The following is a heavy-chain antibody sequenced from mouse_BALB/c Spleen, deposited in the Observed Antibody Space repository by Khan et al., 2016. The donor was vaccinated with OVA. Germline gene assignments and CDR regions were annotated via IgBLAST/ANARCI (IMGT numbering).Heavy chain of an antibody. V-gene: IGHV1S136*01. J-gene: IGHJ2*01. CDR2: IYPYNDDT. CDR1: GYTFTSYV. CDR3: ARNYWCDLYFDY. D-gene: IGHD2-14*01. Sequence: VQLQQSGPELVKPGASVKMSCKASGYTFTSYVIHWVKQKPGQGLEWIGYIYPYNDDTKYNEKFKGKATLTSDKSSSTAYMELSSLTSEESAVYYCARNYWCDLYFDYWGQGTTLTVSS.